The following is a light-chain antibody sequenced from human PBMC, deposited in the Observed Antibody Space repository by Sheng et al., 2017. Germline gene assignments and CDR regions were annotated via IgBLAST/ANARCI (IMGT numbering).Light chain of an antibody. CDR2: EVT. J-gene: IGLJ2*01. Sequence: QFALTQPASVSGSPGQSIAISCTGTSSDIGDYNYVSWYQQHPGKAPKLMIYEVTKRPSGVSDRFSGSKSGNTASLTISGLQTEDEADYYCSLSASGSTLRVFGGGTKLTVL. V-gene: IGLV2-14*01. CDR1: SSDIGDYNY. CDR3: SLSASGSTLRV.